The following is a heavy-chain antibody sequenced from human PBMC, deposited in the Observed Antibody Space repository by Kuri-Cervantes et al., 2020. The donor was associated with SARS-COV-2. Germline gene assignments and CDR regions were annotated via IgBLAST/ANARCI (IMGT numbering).Heavy chain of an antibody. CDR1: GYSISSGYY. CDR3: ARARLVGAVIFDY. Sequence: SETLSLTCAVSGYSISSGYYWGWIRQPPGKGLEWIGSIYYSGSTYYNPSLKSRVTISVDTSKNQFSLKLSSVTAADTAVYYCARARLVGAVIFDYWGQGTLVTVSS. J-gene: IGHJ4*02. D-gene: IGHD1-26*01. V-gene: IGHV4-38-2*01. CDR2: IYYSGST.